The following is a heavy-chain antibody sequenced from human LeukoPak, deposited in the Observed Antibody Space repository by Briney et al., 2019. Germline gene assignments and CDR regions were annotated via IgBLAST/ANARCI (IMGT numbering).Heavy chain of an antibody. Sequence: ASVKVSCKASGYTFTGYYMHWGRQAPGQRLEWMGWINPNSGGTNYAQKFQGRVTMTRDTSISTAYMELSRLRSDDTAVYYCARFGYYDILTGYYTPGMDVWGQGTTVTVSS. CDR1: GYTFTGYY. CDR2: INPNSGGT. J-gene: IGHJ6*02. V-gene: IGHV1-2*02. CDR3: ARFGYYDILTGYYTPGMDV. D-gene: IGHD3-9*01.